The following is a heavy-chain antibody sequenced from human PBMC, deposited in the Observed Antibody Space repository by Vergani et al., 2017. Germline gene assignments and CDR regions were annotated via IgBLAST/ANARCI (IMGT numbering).Heavy chain of an antibody. CDR2: ISSSSSTI. CDR3: ARDWESAYYYDSSGYYY. V-gene: IGHV3-48*01. CDR1: GFTFSSYS. J-gene: IGHJ4*02. D-gene: IGHD3-22*01. Sequence: EVQLVESGGGLVQPGGSLRLSCAASGFTFSSYSMNWVRQAPGKGLEWVSYISSSSSTIYYADSVKGRFTISRDNAKNSLYLQMNSLRAEDTAVYYCARDWESAYYYDSSGYYYWGQGTLVTVPS.